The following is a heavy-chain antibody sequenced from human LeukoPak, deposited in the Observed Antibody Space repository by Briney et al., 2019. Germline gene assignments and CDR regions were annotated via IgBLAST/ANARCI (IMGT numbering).Heavy chain of an antibody. J-gene: IGHJ4*02. V-gene: IGHV4-30-2*01. CDR2: IYHSGST. Sequence: SETLSLTCAVSGGSISSGGYSWSWIRQPPGEGLEWIGYIYHSGSTYYNPSLKSRVTISVDRSKNQFSLKLSSVTAADTAVYYCARAAAGTFDYWGQGTLVTASS. CDR3: ARAAAGTFDY. CDR1: GGSISSGGYS. D-gene: IGHD6-13*01.